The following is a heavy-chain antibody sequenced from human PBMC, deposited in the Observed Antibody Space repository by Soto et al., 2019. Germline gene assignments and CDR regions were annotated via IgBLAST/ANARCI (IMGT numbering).Heavy chain of an antibody. Sequence: EVQLVESGGGLVKPGGSLRLSCAASGFTFSSYSMNWVRQAPGKGLEWVSSISSSSSYIYYADSVKGRFTISRDNAKNSLYLQMNSLRAEDTAVYYCARDRRGRYCSSTSCYLGRYFDLWGRGTLVTVSS. CDR3: ARDRRGRYCSSTSCYLGRYFDL. J-gene: IGHJ2*01. V-gene: IGHV3-21*01. D-gene: IGHD2-2*01. CDR1: GFTFSSYS. CDR2: ISSSSSYI.